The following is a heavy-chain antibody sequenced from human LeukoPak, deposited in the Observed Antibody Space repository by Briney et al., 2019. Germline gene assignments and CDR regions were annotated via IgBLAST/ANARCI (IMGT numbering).Heavy chain of an antibody. CDR1: GYTFTSYG. V-gene: IGHV1-18*01. CDR2: ISAYNGNT. J-gene: IGHJ4*02. Sequence: ASVKVSCKASGYTFTSYGISWVRQAPGQGLEWMGWISAYNGNTNYAQKLKGRVTMTTDTSTSTAYMELKSLRSDDTAVYDCATTDRKYSSNRYGDYWGQGTLVTASS. D-gene: IGHD6-13*01. CDR3: ATTDRKYSSNRYGDY.